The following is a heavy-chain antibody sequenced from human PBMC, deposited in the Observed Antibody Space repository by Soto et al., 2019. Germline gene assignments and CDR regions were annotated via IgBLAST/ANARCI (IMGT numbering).Heavy chain of an antibody. Sequence: SVKVSCKASGGTFSSYAISWVRQAPGQGLEWMGGIIPIFGTANYAQKFQGRVTITADESTSTAYMELSSLRSEDTAVYYCASEVDIAAAGTIGNWYFDLWGRGTLVTVSS. CDR1: GGTFSSYA. CDR2: IIPIFGTA. D-gene: IGHD6-13*01. V-gene: IGHV1-69*13. CDR3: ASEVDIAAAGTIGNWYFDL. J-gene: IGHJ2*01.